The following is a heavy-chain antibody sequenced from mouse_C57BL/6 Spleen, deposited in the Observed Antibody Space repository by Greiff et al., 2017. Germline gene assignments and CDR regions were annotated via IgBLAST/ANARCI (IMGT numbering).Heavy chain of an antibody. V-gene: IGHV5-17*01. J-gene: IGHJ2*01. CDR2: ISSGSSTI. D-gene: IGHD1-1*01. Sequence: EVKVVESGGGLVKPGGSLKLSCAASGFTFSDYGMHWVRQAPEKGLEWVAYISSGSSTIYYADTVKGRFTISRDNATNTLFLQMTSLRSEETAMYYCARRGTTVVRDYFDYWGQGTTLTVSS. CDR1: GFTFSDYG. CDR3: ARRGTTVVRDYFDY.